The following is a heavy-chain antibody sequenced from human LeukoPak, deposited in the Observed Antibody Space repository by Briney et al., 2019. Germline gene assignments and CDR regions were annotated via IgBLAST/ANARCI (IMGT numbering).Heavy chain of an antibody. CDR3: ARGPSGYHNT. Sequence: GGSLRLSCSASGLSFSTYWMTWVRQAPGKGLEWLANIGGDGERKFYVDSVKGRFTISRDNSKNTLYLQMNSLRAEDTAVYYCARGPSGYHNTGGQGTLVTVSS. J-gene: IGHJ4*02. D-gene: IGHD5-12*01. CDR1: GLSFSTYW. V-gene: IGHV3-7*01. CDR2: IGGDGERK.